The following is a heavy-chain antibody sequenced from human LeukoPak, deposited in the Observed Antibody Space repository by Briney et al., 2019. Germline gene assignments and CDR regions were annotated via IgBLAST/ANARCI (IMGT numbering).Heavy chain of an antibody. Sequence: GGSLRLSCAASGFTFSSYGMHWVRQAPGKGLEWVAFIRYDGSNKYYADSVKGRFTISRDNSKNTLYLQMNSLRAEDTAVYYRAKVSKAVAGTRPFDYWGQGTLVTVSS. CDR1: GFTFSSYG. CDR2: IRYDGSNK. D-gene: IGHD6-19*01. CDR3: AKVSKAVAGTRPFDY. J-gene: IGHJ4*02. V-gene: IGHV3-30*02.